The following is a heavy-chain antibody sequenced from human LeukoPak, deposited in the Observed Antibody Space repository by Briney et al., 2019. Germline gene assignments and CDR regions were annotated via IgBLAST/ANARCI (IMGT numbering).Heavy chain of an antibody. CDR1: GFSFSTYA. Sequence: GGSLRLSCAASGFSFSTYAMSWVRQAPGKGLEWVSAISSDGGSTYYADSVKGRFTISRDNSKNTLYLQMNSLRAEDTAIYYCAKGAWLDDWGQGTPVIVSS. V-gene: IGHV3-23*01. D-gene: IGHD3-16*01. CDR3: AKGAWLDD. CDR2: ISSDGGST. J-gene: IGHJ4*02.